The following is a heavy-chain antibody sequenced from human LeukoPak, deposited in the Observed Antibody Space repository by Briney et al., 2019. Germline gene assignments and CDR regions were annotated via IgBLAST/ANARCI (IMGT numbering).Heavy chain of an antibody. CDR1: GGSISSGDYY. J-gene: IGHJ4*02. CDR3: ARELTYADY. Sequence: SQTLSLTCTVSGGSISSGDYYWSWIRQPPGKGLEWIGYIYYSGSTYYNPSLKSRVTMSVDTSKNQFSLKLSSVTAAYTAVYYCARELTYADYWGQGTLVTVSP. CDR2: IYYSGST. D-gene: IGHD4/OR15-4a*01. V-gene: IGHV4-30-4*01.